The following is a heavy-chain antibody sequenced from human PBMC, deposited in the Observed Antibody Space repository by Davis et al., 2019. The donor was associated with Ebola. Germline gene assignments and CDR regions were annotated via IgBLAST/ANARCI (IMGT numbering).Heavy chain of an antibody. J-gene: IGHJ4*02. D-gene: IGHD3-22*01. CDR3: ARGDRWLLLPFDY. CDR1: GFTFSSYE. V-gene: IGHV3-48*03. CDR2: ISSSGSTI. Sequence: PGGSLRLSCAASGFTFSSYEMNWVRQAPGKGLEWVSYISSSGSTIYYADSVKGRFTISRDNAKNSLYLQMNSLRAEDTAVYYCARGDRWLLLPFDYWGQGTLVTVSS.